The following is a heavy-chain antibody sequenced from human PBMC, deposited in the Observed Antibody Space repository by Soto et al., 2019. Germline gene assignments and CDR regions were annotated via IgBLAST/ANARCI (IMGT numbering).Heavy chain of an antibody. J-gene: IGHJ5*01. CDR1: GFGFTFSNYY. CDR2: ISSCGHMT. V-gene: IGHV3-21*01. CDR3: AGTYCWDDS. Sequence: EVQLVESGGGLVRPGGSLSLSCAASGFGFTFSNYYMNWIRQAPGKGLEWVSSISSCGHMTFYAPSVNGRFTISRDNGKNSLYLQMYSLRAEDTGVYFCAGTYCWDDSWGPGTLVTVSS. D-gene: IGHD3-10*01.